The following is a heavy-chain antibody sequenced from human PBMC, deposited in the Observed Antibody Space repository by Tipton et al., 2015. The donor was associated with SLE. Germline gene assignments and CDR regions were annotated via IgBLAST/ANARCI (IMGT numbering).Heavy chain of an antibody. CDR1: GYTFTSYY. CDR3: ARADSTDAFDI. CDR2: INPSGGST. J-gene: IGHJ3*02. D-gene: IGHD6-13*01. V-gene: IGHV1-46*01. Sequence: QLVQSGAEVKKPGASVKVSCKASGYTFTSYYMHWVRQAPGQGLEWMGIINPSGGSTSYAQKFQGRVTMTRDTSTSTVYMELSSLRSEDTAVYHCARADSTDAFDIWGQGTMVTVSS.